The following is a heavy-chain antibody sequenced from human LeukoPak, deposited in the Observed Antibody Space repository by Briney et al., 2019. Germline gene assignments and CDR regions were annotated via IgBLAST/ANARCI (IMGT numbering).Heavy chain of an antibody. V-gene: IGHV3-33*03. D-gene: IGHD5-24*01. CDR1: GFTFSSHG. J-gene: IGHJ4*01. Sequence: GGSLRLSCAASGFTFSSHGFHWVRQAPGKGLEWVAAIWYDGSKKCYGNSVKGRFTISRDNSKNTVHLQMNSLRVEDTAVYYCASGEMATVTLDYWGHGTLVVVSS. CDR2: IWYDGSKK. CDR3: ASGEMATVTLDY.